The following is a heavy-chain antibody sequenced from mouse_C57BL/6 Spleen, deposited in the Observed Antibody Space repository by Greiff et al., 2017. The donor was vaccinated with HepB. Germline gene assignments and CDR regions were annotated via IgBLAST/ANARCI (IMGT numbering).Heavy chain of an antibody. CDR1: GYSITSGYY. J-gene: IGHJ2*01. D-gene: IGHD2-2*01. CDR2: ISYDGSN. CDR3: ARRGAMVTTYFDY. Sequence: VQLKESGPGLVKPSQSLSLTCSVTGYSITSGYYWNWIRQFPGNKLEWMGYISYDGSNNYNPSLKNRISITRDTSKNQFFLKLNSVTTEDTATYYCARRGAMVTTYFDYWGQGTTLTVSS. V-gene: IGHV3-6*01.